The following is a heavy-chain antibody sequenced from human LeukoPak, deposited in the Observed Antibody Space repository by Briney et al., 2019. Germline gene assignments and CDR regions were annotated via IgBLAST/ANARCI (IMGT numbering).Heavy chain of an antibody. V-gene: IGHV4-34*01. CDR3: ARKTDY. Sequence: SETLSLTCAVYGGSFSGYYWSWIRQPPGKGLEWIGEINHSGSTNYNPSLKSRVTISVDTSKNQFSLKLSSVTAADTAVYYCARKTDYWGQGTLVTVSS. CDR1: GGSFSGYY. J-gene: IGHJ4*02. CDR2: INHSGST.